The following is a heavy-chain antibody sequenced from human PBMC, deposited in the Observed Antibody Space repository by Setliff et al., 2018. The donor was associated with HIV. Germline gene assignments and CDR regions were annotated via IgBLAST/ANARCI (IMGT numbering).Heavy chain of an antibody. D-gene: IGHD2-15*01. CDR3: ARVSRYCSGSACFGDWYFDL. CDR1: GGSMSSYY. Sequence: KPSETLSLTCSVSGGSMSSYYWSWIRQPPGKGLEWIGYIYNSGSTNYNPSLKSRVTISGDTSKNQFSLKLISVSAADTAVYYCARVSRYCSGSACFGDWYFDLWGRGTLVTVSS. V-gene: IGHV4-59*01. CDR2: IYNSGST. J-gene: IGHJ2*01.